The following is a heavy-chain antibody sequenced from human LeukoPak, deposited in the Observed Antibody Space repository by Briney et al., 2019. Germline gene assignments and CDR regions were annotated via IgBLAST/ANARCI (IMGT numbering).Heavy chain of an antibody. CDR1: GFTFSSYW. J-gene: IGHJ4*02. Sequence: GGSLRLSCAASGFTFSSYWMSWVRQAPGKGLEWVANIKQDGSEKYYVDPVKGRFTISRDNAKNSLYLQMNSLRAEDTAVYYCARRSGLLGELHFDYWGQGTLVTVSS. V-gene: IGHV3-7*01. CDR3: ARRSGLLGELHFDY. CDR2: IKQDGSEK. D-gene: IGHD1-26*01.